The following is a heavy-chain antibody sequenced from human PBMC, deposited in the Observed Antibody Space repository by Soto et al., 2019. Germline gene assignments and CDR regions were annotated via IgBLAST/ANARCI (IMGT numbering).Heavy chain of an antibody. J-gene: IGHJ4*02. CDR3: ARDYTSSYNYDSTNYGYFDF. Sequence: ASVKVSCKASGYTFTSYDINWVRQATGQGLEWIGWMNPNSANTGYAQKFQGRVPITADASTSTAYLELSSLRSEDSAVYYCARDYTSSYNYDSTNYGYFDFWGLGTLVTVS. CDR2: MNPNSANT. V-gene: IGHV1-8*01. D-gene: IGHD3-22*01. CDR1: GYTFTSYD.